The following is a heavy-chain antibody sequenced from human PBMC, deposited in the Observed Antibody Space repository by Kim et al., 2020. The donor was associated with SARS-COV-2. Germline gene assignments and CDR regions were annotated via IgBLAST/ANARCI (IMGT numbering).Heavy chain of an antibody. CDR2: DGSTT. Sequence: DGSTTSYADSVKGRFTITRDNAKNTLYLQMNGLGADDTAVYYCAGDLLGGWGQGTLVTVSS. V-gene: IGHV3-74*01. D-gene: IGHD3-16*01. J-gene: IGHJ4*02. CDR3: AGDLLGG.